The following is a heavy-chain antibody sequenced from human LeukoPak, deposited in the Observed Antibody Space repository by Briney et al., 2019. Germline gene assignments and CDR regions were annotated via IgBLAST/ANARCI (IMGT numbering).Heavy chain of an antibody. D-gene: IGHD3-10*01. J-gene: IGHJ4*02. CDR1: GYTFTGYY. CDR2: INPNSGGT. Sequence: ASVKVSCKASGYTFTGYYMHWVRQAPGQGLEWMGWINPNSGGTNYAQKFQGRVTMTRDTSISTAYMELSRLRSDDTAVYYCARDSGYGSGSYYQKIEYYFDYWGQGTLVTVSS. CDR3: ARDSGYGSGSYYQKIEYYFDY. V-gene: IGHV1-2*02.